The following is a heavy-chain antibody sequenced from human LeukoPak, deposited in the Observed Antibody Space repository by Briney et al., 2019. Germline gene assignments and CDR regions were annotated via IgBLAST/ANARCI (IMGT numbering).Heavy chain of an antibody. CDR2: IFSSGSA. Sequence: SETLTLTCNVSGGSISGYYWTWIRQPPGKALEWIGYIFSSGSAYYNPSLESRASISLDTSKNHFSLELSYVTAADTAIYYCARRDFYYYYMDVWGKGTSVTVSS. J-gene: IGHJ6*03. V-gene: IGHV4-4*09. D-gene: IGHD3-9*01. CDR3: ARRDFYYYYMDV. CDR1: GGSISGYY.